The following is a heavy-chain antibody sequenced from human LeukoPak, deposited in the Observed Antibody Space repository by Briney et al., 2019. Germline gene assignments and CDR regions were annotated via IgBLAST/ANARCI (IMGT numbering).Heavy chain of an antibody. CDR1: GGSISSSSYY. CDR3: ARVSGYSFDC. D-gene: IGHD6-25*01. CDR2: IYYSGST. Sequence: SETLSLTCTVSGGSISSSSYYWGWIRQPPGKGLEWIGSIYYSGSTYYNPSLKSRVTISIDTSKNQFSLKLSSVTAADTAVYYCARVSGYSFDCWGQGGLASVSS. V-gene: IGHV4-39*07. J-gene: IGHJ4*02.